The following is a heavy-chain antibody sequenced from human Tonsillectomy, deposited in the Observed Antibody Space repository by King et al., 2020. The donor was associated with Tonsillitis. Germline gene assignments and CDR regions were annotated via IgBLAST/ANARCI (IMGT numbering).Heavy chain of an antibody. CDR1: GGSISSTTYY. Sequence: QLQESGPGLVKPSETLSVTCTVSGGSISSTTYYWAWMRQPPGKGLEWIGSVYYIGRTYYNPTLKSRVAISIATSNTQFSLKRSSVTAADTAVFFCARFRSYGEDYWGQGTLVTVSS. J-gene: IGHJ4*02. CDR3: ARFRSYGEDY. V-gene: IGHV4-39*01. D-gene: IGHD3-16*01. CDR2: VYYIGRT.